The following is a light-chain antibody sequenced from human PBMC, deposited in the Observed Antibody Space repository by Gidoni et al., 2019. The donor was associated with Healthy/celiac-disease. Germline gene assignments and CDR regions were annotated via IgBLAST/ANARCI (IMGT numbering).Light chain of an antibody. V-gene: IGLV2-14*01. CDR3: SSYTSSGV. CDR1: SSDVGGYNY. CDR2: DVS. Sequence: QSALTQPASVSGSPGQSITISCTGTSSDVGGYNYVSWYQQHPGKAPKLMIYDVSNRPSGVSNRFSGSKSGNTASLTISGLQPEDEADYYCSSYTSSGVFGTGTKVTVL. J-gene: IGLJ1*01.